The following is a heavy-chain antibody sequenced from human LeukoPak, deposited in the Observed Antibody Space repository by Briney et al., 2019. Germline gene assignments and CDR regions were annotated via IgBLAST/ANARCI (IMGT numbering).Heavy chain of an antibody. CDR1: GGSISGGGYS. Sequence: PSEALSLTCAVSGGSISGGGYSWSWIRQPPGKGLEWIGYIYHSGSTYYNPSLKSRVTISVDRSKNQFSLKLSSVTAADTAVYYCARGAPTVTTGMDVWGQGTTVTVSS. V-gene: IGHV4-30-2*01. CDR2: IYHSGST. J-gene: IGHJ6*02. D-gene: IGHD4-17*01. CDR3: ARGAPTVTTGMDV.